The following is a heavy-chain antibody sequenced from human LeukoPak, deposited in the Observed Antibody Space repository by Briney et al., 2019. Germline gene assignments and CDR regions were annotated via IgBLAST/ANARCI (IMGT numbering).Heavy chain of an antibody. D-gene: IGHD3-9*01. CDR2: INSDGSLT. Sequence: GSLRLSCAASGFTFSSYWMHLVRQAPGKGLVWVSRINSDGSLTRYADSVKGRFTISRDNAKNTLYLQMNSLRAEDTAVDYCAGGYDILNYWGQGTLVTVSS. V-gene: IGHV3-74*01. CDR3: AGGYDILNY. J-gene: IGHJ4*02. CDR1: GFTFSSYW.